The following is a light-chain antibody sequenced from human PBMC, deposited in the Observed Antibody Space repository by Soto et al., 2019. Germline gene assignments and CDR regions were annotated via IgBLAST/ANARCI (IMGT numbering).Light chain of an antibody. J-gene: IGKJ2*01. Sequence: IVLTQSPLSLPVSPGEPASISCTSTESLHPFAGHYCLDWYLQRPGQPPQLLIFLGSDRASGVPDRFSGFMSGTRFTLKISRVEPEDLGVYYCLPTLPTPYTCGQGTKLEI. CDR1: ESLHPFAGHYC. CDR3: LPTLPTPYT. V-gene: IGKV2-28*01. CDR2: LGS.